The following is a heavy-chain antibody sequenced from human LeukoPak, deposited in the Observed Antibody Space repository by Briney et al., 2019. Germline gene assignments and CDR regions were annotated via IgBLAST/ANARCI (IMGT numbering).Heavy chain of an antibody. J-gene: IGHJ5*02. CDR2: IIPIFGTA. CDR1: GGTFSSYA. V-gene: IGHV1-69*05. D-gene: IGHD6-13*01. CDR3: ARDGIAAAGRYNWFDP. Sequence: SVKVSCKASGGTFSSYAISWVRQAPGQGLEWIGRIIPIFGTANYAQKFQGRVTITTDESTSTAYMELSSLRSEDTAVYYCARDGIAAAGRYNWFDPWGQGTLVTVSS.